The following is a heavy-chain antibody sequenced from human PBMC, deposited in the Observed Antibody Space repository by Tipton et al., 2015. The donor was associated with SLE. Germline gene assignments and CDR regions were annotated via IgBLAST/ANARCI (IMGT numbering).Heavy chain of an antibody. D-gene: IGHD3-10*01. Sequence: TLSLTCTVSGGSISSDDYYWTWIRQHPGKGLEWIGHIYYSGSTFHNPSVRSGVTISVDTSKNQFSLKLSSVTGADTAVYYCAREWSGKGVFDPWGQGTLVTVSS. CDR3: AREWSGKGVFDP. CDR1: GGSISSDDYY. V-gene: IGHV4-31*03. CDR2: IYYSGST. J-gene: IGHJ5*02.